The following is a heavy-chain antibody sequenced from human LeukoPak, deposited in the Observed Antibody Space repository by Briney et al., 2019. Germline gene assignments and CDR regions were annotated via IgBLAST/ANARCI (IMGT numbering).Heavy chain of an antibody. V-gene: IGHV4-4*07. CDR1: GGSISSYY. CDR2: IYTSGST. Sequence: SETLSLTCTVSGGSISSYYWSWIRQPAGEGLEWIGRIYTSGSTNYNPSLKSRVTMSVDTSKNQFSLKLSSVTAADTAVYYCARDRLPRGAAMVFDYWGQGTLVTVSS. CDR3: ARDRLPRGAAMVFDY. D-gene: IGHD5-18*01. J-gene: IGHJ4*02.